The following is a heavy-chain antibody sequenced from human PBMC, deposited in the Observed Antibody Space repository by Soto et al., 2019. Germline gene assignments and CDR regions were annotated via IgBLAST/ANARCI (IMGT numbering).Heavy chain of an antibody. V-gene: IGHV4-4*07. J-gene: IGHJ5*02. CDR3: ARYVNGDNGRAFDP. D-gene: IGHD4-17*01. Sequence: SETLSLTCTVSGGSISNYYWSWIRQPAGKGLEWIGRIYTSGNTNYNPSLKGRVTMSVDMSKNQFSLKLSSVAAADTAVYYCARYVNGDNGRAFDPWCQGTLVTVSS. CDR2: IYTSGNT. CDR1: GGSISNYY.